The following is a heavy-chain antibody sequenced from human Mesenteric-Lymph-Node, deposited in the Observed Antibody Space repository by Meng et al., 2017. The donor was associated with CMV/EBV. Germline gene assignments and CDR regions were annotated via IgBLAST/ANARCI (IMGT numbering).Heavy chain of an antibody. D-gene: IGHD3-3*01. J-gene: IGHJ4*02. CDR1: GFTFSSYA. Sequence: GESLKISCAASGFTFSSYAMHWVRQAPGKGLEWVAVISYDGSNKYYADSVKGRFTISRDNSKNTLYLQMNSLRAEDTAVYYCARGPHTYYDFWSGYYTGEGYFDYWGQGTLVTVSS. V-gene: IGHV3-30-3*01. CDR3: ARGPHTYYDFWSGYYTGEGYFDY. CDR2: ISYDGSNK.